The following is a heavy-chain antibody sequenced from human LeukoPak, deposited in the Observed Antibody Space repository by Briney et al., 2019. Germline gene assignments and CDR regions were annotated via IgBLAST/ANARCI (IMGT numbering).Heavy chain of an antibody. Sequence: GGSLRLSCVVSGFSVSSRYMSWVRQAPGKGLEWVSVMFAGGTTFYADSVKGRFIISRDNSENTLYLQMNNLRAEDSATYYCASEGYDRQISYLGHGGQGTLVTVSS. CDR3: ASEGYDRQISYLGH. V-gene: IGHV3-53*01. CDR2: MFAGGTT. CDR1: GFSVSSRY. J-gene: IGHJ4*02. D-gene: IGHD2-15*01.